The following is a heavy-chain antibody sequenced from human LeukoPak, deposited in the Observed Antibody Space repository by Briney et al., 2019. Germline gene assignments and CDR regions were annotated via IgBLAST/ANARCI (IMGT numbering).Heavy chain of an antibody. CDR1: GDSINSRSYY. J-gene: IGHJ2*01. CDR3: ASDIAAAGNWYFDL. V-gene: IGHV4-61*01. D-gene: IGHD6-13*01. Sequence: SETLSLTCTVSGDSINSRSYYWSWIRQPPGKGLEWIGYIYYSGSTNYNPSLKSRVTISVDTSKNQFSLKLSSVTAADTAVYYCASDIAAAGNWYFDLWGRGTLVTVSS. CDR2: IYYSGST.